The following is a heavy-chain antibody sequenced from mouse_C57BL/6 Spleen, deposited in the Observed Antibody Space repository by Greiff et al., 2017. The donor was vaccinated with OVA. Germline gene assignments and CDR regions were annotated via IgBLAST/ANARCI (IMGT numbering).Heavy chain of an antibody. CDR1: GFTFSDYY. D-gene: IGHD1-1*01. J-gene: IGHJ1*03. V-gene: IGHV5-16*01. CDR3: ARDYPYYYGSSYSWYFDV. Sequence: EVKLMESEGGLVQPGSSMKLSCTASGFTFSDYYMAWVRQVPEKGLEWVANINYDGSSTYYLDSLKSRFIISRDNAKNILYLQMSSLKSEDTATYYCARDYPYYYGSSYSWYFDVWGTGTTVTVSS. CDR2: INYDGSST.